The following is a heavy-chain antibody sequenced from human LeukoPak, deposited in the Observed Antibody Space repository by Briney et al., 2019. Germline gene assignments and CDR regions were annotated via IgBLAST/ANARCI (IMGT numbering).Heavy chain of an antibody. V-gene: IGHV1-2*02. CDR1: GYTFTGYY. D-gene: IGHD3-3*01. CDR2: INPNSGGT. J-gene: IGHJ6*03. Sequence: GASVKVSCKASGYTFTGYYMHWVRQAPGQGLEWRGWINPNSGGTNYAQKFQGRVTMTRDTSISTAYMELSRLRSDDTAVYYCARVGLRFLEWLSPDYYYYYYMDVWGKGTTVTVSS. CDR3: ARVGLRFLEWLSPDYYYYYYMDV.